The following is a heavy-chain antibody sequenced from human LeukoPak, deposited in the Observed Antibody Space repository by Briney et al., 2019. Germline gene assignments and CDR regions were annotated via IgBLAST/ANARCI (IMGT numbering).Heavy chain of an antibody. CDR3: ATLASGYSSPFDY. CDR1: GFTFSSYD. D-gene: IGHD6-13*01. CDR2: ICSDGGST. V-gene: IGHV3-23*01. Sequence: PGGSLRLSCAASGFTFSSYDMSWVRQAPGKGREWVSFICSDGGSTLYADSVKGRFTISRDNSKNTLYAEMTSLRAEDTAVYYCATLASGYSSPFDYWGQGTLVTVSS. J-gene: IGHJ4*02.